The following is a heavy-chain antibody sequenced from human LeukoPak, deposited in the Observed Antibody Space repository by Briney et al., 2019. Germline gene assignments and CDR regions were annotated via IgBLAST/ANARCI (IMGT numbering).Heavy chain of an antibody. Sequence: PGGSLRLSCAASGFTFTSYWMSWVRQSPGKGLVWVANINQDGSEKYYVDSVKGRFTISRDNAKNSVYLQVSSLRAEDTAVYYCARGRTHGYWGQGTLVTVSS. CDR3: ARGRTHGY. CDR1: GFTFTSYW. V-gene: IGHV3-7*05. J-gene: IGHJ4*02. CDR2: INQDGSEK.